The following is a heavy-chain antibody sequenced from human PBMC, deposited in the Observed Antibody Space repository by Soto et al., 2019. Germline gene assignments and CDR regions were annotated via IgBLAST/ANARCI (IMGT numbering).Heavy chain of an antibody. Sequence: SETLSLTCTVSGGSISSYYWSXIRQPQGKGLEWIGYIYYSGSTNYNPSLKSRVTISVDTSKNQFSLKLSSVTAADTAVYYCARERNSGSYYYYYYGMDVWGQGTTVTVSS. CDR2: IYYSGST. V-gene: IGHV4-59*01. J-gene: IGHJ6*02. CDR1: GGSISSYY. D-gene: IGHD1-26*01. CDR3: ARERNSGSYYYYYYGMDV.